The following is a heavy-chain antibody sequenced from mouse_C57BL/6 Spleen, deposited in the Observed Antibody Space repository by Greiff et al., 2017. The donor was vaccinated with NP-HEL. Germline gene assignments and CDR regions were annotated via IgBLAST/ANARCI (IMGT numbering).Heavy chain of an antibody. CDR3: ATTGTLYYAMDY. J-gene: IGHJ4*01. CDR1: GYTFTSYW. Sequence: QVHVKQPGAELVMPGASVKLSCKASGYTFTSYWMHWVKQRPGQGLEWIGEIDPSDSYSNYNQKFKGKSTLTVDKSSSTAYMQLSSLTSEDSAVYYCATTGTLYYAMDYWGQGTSVTVSS. CDR2: IDPSDSYS. D-gene: IGHD4-1*02. V-gene: IGHV1-69*01.